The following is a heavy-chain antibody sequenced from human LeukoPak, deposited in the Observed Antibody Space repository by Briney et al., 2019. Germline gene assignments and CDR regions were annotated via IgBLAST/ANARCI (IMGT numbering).Heavy chain of an antibody. CDR2: ISGSGGST. CDR3: ARPSGWYNWFDP. J-gene: IGHJ5*02. D-gene: IGHD6-19*01. CDR1: GFTFSSYA. Sequence: GGSLRLSCAASGFTFSSYAMSWVRQAPGKGLEWVSAISGSGGSTYYADSVKGPFTISRDNSKNTLYLQMNSLRAEDTAVYYCARPSGWYNWFDPWGQGTLVTVSS. V-gene: IGHV3-23*01.